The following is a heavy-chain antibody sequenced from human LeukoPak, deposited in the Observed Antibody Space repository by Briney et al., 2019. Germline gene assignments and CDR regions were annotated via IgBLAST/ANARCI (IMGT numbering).Heavy chain of an antibody. CDR1: GFTFDDYA. CDR2: ISWNSGSI. D-gene: IGHD3-22*01. CDR3: AKANLFYDSSGYCDY. Sequence: GGSLRLSCAASGFTFDDYAMHWVRQAPGKGLEWVSGISWNSGSIGYADSVKGRFTISRDNAKNSLYLQMNSLRAEDTALYYCAKANLFYDSSGYCDYWGQGTLVTVSS. J-gene: IGHJ4*02. V-gene: IGHV3-9*01.